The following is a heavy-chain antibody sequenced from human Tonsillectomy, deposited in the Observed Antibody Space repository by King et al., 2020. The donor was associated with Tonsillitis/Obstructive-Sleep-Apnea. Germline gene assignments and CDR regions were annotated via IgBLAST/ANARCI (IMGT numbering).Heavy chain of an antibody. V-gene: IGHV3-30*18. CDR2: IVNDSSNE. CDR1: GFTFSSYG. CDR3: AKARVHYDCSGNDY. J-gene: IGHJ4*02. Sequence: VQLVESGGGVVQPGRSLRLSCADSGFTFSSYGMDWVRQAPGKGLERVAGIVNDSSNEYYEESVKGRVTISRDNSKNTLYLQMNSLRAEEKAVYHCAKARVHYDCSGNDYWGQGTLVTVSS. D-gene: IGHD3-22*01.